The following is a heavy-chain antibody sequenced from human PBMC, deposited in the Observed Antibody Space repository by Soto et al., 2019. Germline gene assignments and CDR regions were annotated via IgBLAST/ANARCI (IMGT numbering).Heavy chain of an antibody. Sequence: GGSLRLSCAASGFTVSSNYMSWVRQAPGKGLEWVSVIYSGGSTYYADSVKGRFTISRDNSKNTLYLQMNSLRAEDTAVYYCARGARGGHDAFDIWGQGTMVTVSS. D-gene: IGHD3-10*01. CDR1: GFTVSSNY. J-gene: IGHJ3*02. V-gene: IGHV3-53*01. CDR3: ARGARGGHDAFDI. CDR2: IYSGGST.